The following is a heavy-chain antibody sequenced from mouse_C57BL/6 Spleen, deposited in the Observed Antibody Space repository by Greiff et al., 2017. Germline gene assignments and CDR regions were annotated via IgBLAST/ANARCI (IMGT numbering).Heavy chain of an antibody. V-gene: IGHV1-80*01. D-gene: IGHD1-1*01. CDR2: IYPGDGDT. CDR1: GYAFSSYW. CDR3: ARSDCDGSSAFAY. Sequence: QVQLQQSGAELVKPGASVKISCKASGYAFSSYWMNWVKQRPGKGLEWIGQIYPGDGDTNYNGKFKGKATLTADKSSSTAYMQLSSLTSEDSAVYFCARSDCDGSSAFAYWGQGTLVTVSA. J-gene: IGHJ3*01.